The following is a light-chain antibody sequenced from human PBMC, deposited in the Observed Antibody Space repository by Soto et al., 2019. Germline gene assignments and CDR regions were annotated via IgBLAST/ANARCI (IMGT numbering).Light chain of an antibody. J-gene: IGLJ1*01. CDR2: VNSDGSH. CDR3: QTWGTGIHYV. CDR1: SGHSSYA. V-gene: IGLV4-69*02. Sequence: QLVLTQSPSASASLGASVKLTCTLNSGHSSYAIAWHQQQPEKGPRYLMKVNSDGSHSKGDGIPDRFSGSSSGTERYLTISSLQSEDVADYYCQTWGTGIHYVFGTGTKVTVL.